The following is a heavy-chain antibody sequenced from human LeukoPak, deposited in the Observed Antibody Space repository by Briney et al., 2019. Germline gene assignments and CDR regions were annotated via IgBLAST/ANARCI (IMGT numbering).Heavy chain of an antibody. CDR1: GFTFSNAW. D-gene: IGHD3-10*01. V-gene: IGHV3-23*01. Sequence: PGGSLTLSCAASGFTFSNAWMSWVRQAPGKGLEWVSSIRGSGGSTFYADSVKGRFTISRDNSKNTLYLQMNSLRAEDTAVYYCAKQVRGGGYYGMDVWGQGTTVTVSS. CDR2: IRGSGGST. J-gene: IGHJ6*02. CDR3: AKQVRGGGYYGMDV.